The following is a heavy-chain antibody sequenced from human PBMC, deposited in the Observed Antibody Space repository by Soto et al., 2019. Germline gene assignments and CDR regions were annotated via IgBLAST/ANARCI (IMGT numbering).Heavy chain of an antibody. CDR1: GFTFSTYW. CDR2: INSDGSRT. V-gene: IGHV3-74*01. CDR3: TRGGIQLWGSY. Sequence: EVQLVESGGGLVQPGGSLRLSCAASGFTFSTYWMHWVRQAPGQGLVWVSRINSDGSRTSYADSVKGRFTISRDNAKNTLYLQMSSLRAEDTAVYYCTRGGIQLWGSYWGQGTLVTVSS. D-gene: IGHD5-18*01. J-gene: IGHJ4*02.